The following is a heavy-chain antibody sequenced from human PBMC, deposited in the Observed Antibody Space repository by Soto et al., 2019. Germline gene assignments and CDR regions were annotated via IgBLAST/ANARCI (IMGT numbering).Heavy chain of an antibody. Sequence: EVQLVESGGGLVQPGGSLRLSCAASGFTFSDHFMEWVRQAPGKGLEWVGRARHNIGHYMTEYAASVTGRFIISRDESKNSLFLQMHSLETEDTAVYYCTSPQRSSYDWKYYWGQGTLVTVSS. CDR3: TSPQRSSYDWKYY. D-gene: IGHD6-13*01. CDR2: ARHNIGHYMT. V-gene: IGHV3-72*01. CDR1: GFTFSDHF. J-gene: IGHJ4*02.